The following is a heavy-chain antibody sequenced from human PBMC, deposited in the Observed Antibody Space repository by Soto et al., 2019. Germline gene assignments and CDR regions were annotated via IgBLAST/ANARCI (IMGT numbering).Heavy chain of an antibody. J-gene: IGHJ3*02. Sequence: QVQLQQWGAGLLKPSETLSLTCAVYGGSFSGYYWSWIRQPPGKVLEWIGEINHSGSTNYNPSLKSRVTIGIDKSKNQFSLKQSSVTAADTAVYYCARGVLDMVRGRGNAFDIWGQGTMVTVSS. CDR1: GGSFSGYY. D-gene: IGHD3-10*01. V-gene: IGHV4-34*01. CDR2: INHSGST. CDR3: ARGVLDMVRGRGNAFDI.